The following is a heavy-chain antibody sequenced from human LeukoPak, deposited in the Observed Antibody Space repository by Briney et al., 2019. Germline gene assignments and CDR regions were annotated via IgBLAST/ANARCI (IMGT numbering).Heavy chain of an antibody. CDR2: INHSGST. CDR1: GGSFSGYY. CDR3: ARLTVTLEDISDY. J-gene: IGHJ4*02. D-gene: IGHD4-17*01. V-gene: IGHV4-34*01. Sequence: PSETLSLTCAVYGGSFSGYYWSWIRQPPGKGLEWIGEINHSGSTNYNPSLKSRVTISVDTSKNQFSLKLSSVTAADTAVYYCARLTVTLEDISDYWGQGTLVTVSS.